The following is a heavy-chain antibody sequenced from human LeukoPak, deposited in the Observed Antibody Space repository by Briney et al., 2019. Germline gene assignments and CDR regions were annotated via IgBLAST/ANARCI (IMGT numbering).Heavy chain of an antibody. CDR3: ARHSFGEYYYYYYMDV. CDR1: GDSFSSVTDY. D-gene: IGHD3-10*01. CDR2: GDYSGST. Sequence: PSETLSLTCTVSGDSFSSVTDYWAWIRQPPGKGLEWIASGDYSGSTYYNPSLKSRVTISVDTSKNQFSLKLSSVTAADTAVYYCARHSFGEYYYYYYMDVWGKGTTVTVSS. J-gene: IGHJ6*03. V-gene: IGHV4-39*01.